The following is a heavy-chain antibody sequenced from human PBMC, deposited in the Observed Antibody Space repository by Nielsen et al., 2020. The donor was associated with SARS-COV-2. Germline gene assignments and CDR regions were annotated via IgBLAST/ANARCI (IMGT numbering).Heavy chain of an antibody. Sequence: GESLKISCAASGFTFSWYAMAWVRQAPGQGLECVSTISESGGSTYYADSVKGRFTISRDNSNNTLYLQMNSLRAEDTAIYYCAKDLLEDWFDPWGQGTLVTVSS. CDR3: AKDLLEDWFDP. CDR1: GFTFSWYA. D-gene: IGHD3-3*01. CDR2: ISESGGST. V-gene: IGHV3-23*01. J-gene: IGHJ5*02.